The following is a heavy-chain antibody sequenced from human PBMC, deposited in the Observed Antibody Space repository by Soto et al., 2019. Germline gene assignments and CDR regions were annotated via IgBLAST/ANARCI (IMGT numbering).Heavy chain of an antibody. CDR3: ARHLGEGYFDY. CDR2: IYYSGST. Sequence: PSETLSLTCTVSGGSISSYYWSWIRQPPGKGLEWIGYIYYSGSTYYNPSLKSRVTIFVDTSKNHFSLKLSSVTAADTAVYYCARHLGEGYFDYWGQGTLVTAPQ. CDR1: GGSISSYY. V-gene: IGHV4-59*04. J-gene: IGHJ4*02.